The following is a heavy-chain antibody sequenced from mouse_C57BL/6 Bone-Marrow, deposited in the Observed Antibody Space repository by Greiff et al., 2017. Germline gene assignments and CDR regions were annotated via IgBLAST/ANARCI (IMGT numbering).Heavy chain of an antibody. V-gene: IGHV8-8*01. CDR2: IWWDDDK. D-gene: IGHD2-10*01. J-gene: IGHJ4*01. CDR1: GFSLSTFGMG. CDR3: ARNPYYGNYYAMDY. Sequence: QVQLKESGPGILQPSQTLSLTCSFSGFSLSTFGMGVGWIRQPSGKGLEWLAHIWWDDDKYYNPALKSRLTISKDTSKNQVFLKIANVDTADTATYYCARNPYYGNYYAMDYWGQGTSVTVSS.